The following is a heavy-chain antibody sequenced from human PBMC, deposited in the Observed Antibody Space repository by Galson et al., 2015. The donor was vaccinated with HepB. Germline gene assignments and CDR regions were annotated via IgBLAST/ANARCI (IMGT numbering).Heavy chain of an antibody. CDR3: AGSNIVVVPAAYYYYYYMDV. D-gene: IGHD2-2*01. V-gene: IGHV1-69*13. CDR1: GGTFSSYA. Sequence: SVKVSCKASGGTFSSYAISWVRQAPGQGLEWMGGIIPIFGTANYAQKFQGRVTITADESTSTAYMELSSLRSEDTAVYYCAGSNIVVVPAAYYYYYYMDVWGKGTTVTVSS. CDR2: IIPIFGTA. J-gene: IGHJ6*03.